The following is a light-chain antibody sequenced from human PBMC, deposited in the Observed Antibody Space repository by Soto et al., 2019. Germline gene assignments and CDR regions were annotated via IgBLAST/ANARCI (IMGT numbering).Light chain of an antibody. J-gene: IGKJ2*01. V-gene: IGKV1-5*01. CDR2: DAS. CDR1: QSISSW. CDR3: QQYNSYSNT. Sequence: DIQMTQSPSTLSASVGDRVTITCRASQSISSWLAWYQQKPGKAPKLLIYDASSLESGAPSRFSGSGSGTECTLTISSLQPDDFATYYCQQYNSYSNTFGQGTKLEIK.